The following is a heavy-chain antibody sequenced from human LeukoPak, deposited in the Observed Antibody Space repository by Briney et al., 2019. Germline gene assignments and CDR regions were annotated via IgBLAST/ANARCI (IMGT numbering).Heavy chain of an antibody. Sequence: PGGSLRLSCAASGFTFSSYGMHWVRQAPGKGLEWVAVISYDGSNKYYADSVKGRFTISRDNSKNTLYLQMNSLRAEDTAVYYCAKYLGYGDYGINFDYWGQGTLVTVSS. D-gene: IGHD4-17*01. V-gene: IGHV3-30*18. CDR2: ISYDGSNK. J-gene: IGHJ4*02. CDR1: GFTFSSYG. CDR3: AKYLGYGDYGINFDY.